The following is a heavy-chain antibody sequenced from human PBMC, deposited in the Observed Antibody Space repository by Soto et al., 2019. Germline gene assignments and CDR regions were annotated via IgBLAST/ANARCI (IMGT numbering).Heavy chain of an antibody. CDR1: GASVNTGDHY. Sequence: VQLQGSGPGLLKPSQTLSLTCTVSGASVNTGDHYWSFICQPPGKGLEWLGYIFYSGDTYYNPSLKSRATISLNTSRNQFSLTLTSVTDADTAVYYCVGTGTTDDFWGQGTLVTVSS. CDR3: VGTGTTDDF. V-gene: IGHV4-30-4*01. CDR2: IFYSGDT. J-gene: IGHJ1*01. D-gene: IGHD1-7*01.